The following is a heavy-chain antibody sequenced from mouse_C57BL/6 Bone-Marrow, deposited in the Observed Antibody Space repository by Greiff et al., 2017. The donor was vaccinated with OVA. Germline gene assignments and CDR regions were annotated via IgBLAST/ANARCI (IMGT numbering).Heavy chain of an antibody. J-gene: IGHJ3*01. CDR1: GFSFNTYA. V-gene: IGHV10-1*01. CDR3: VRGDYDTFAY. Sequence: EVMLVESGGGLVQPKGSLKLSCAASGFSFNTYAMNWVRQAPGKGLEWVARIRSKSNNYATYYADSVKDRFTISRDDSESMLYLQMNNLKTEDTAMYYCVRGDYDTFAYWGQGTLVTVSA. CDR2: IRSKSNNYAT. D-gene: IGHD2-4*01.